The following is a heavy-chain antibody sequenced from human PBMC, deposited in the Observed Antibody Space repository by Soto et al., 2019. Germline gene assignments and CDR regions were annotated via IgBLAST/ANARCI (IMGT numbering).Heavy chain of an antibody. J-gene: IGHJ4*02. CDR1: CGSISSYY. CDR3: ARHADVSGYHCFDY. CDR2: IYDSGST. Sequence: PSETLSLTCTVSCGSISSYYWSWIRQPPGRGLEWIGYIYDSGSTNYNPSLKSRVTISVDTSKNQFSLNLNSVTAADTAVYYCARHADVSGYHCFDYWGQGTLVTVSS. V-gene: IGHV4-59*01. D-gene: IGHD3-22*01.